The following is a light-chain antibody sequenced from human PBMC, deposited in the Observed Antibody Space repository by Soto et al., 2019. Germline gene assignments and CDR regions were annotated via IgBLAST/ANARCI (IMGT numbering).Light chain of an antibody. Sequence: DIQMTQSPSSLSASVGDGVTIACRASQGIRSDLVWYQQQPGKAPKRLIYAASRLESGVPSRFSASGSGTEFTLTITSLQPEDFATYYCHQSYSSPYTFGQGTTLEIK. CDR2: AAS. CDR1: QGIRSD. J-gene: IGKJ2*01. V-gene: IGKV1-17*01. CDR3: HQSYSSPYT.